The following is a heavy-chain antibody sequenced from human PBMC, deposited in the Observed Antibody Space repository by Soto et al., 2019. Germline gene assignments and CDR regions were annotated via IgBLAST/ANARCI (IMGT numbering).Heavy chain of an antibody. D-gene: IGHD2-21*02. CDR3: ARGGHVVVVTAALDY. Sequence: QVQLMQAGAEVKKPGASVKVSCKASGDTFTDYYIHWVRQAPGQGLEWMGTVNPSGGHTTYAQHFLGRVTMTRDTSTSTLYMELPSLTSDDTAIYYCARGGHVVVVTAALDYCGQGTLVTVSS. J-gene: IGHJ4*02. CDR1: GDTFTDYY. V-gene: IGHV1-46*01. CDR2: VNPSGGHT.